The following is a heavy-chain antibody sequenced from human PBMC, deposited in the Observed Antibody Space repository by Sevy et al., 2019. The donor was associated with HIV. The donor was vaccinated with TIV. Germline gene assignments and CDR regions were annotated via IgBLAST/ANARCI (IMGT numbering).Heavy chain of an antibody. Sequence: SETPSLTCTVSGGSISSGGYYWSWIRQHPGKGLEWIGYIYYSGSTYYNPSLKSRVTISVDTSKNQFSLKLSSVTAADTAVYYCARGAPYAAFDYWGQGTLVTVSS. CDR3: ARGAPYAAFDY. CDR2: IYYSGST. V-gene: IGHV4-31*03. CDR1: GGSISSGGYY. J-gene: IGHJ4*02. D-gene: IGHD6-13*01.